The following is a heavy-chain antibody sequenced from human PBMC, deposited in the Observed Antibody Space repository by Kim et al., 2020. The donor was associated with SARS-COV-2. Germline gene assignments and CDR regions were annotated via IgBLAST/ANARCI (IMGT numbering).Heavy chain of an antibody. CDR1: GFTFSSYG. D-gene: IGHD3-10*01. V-gene: IGHV3-30*18. Sequence: GGSLRLSCAASGFTFSSYGMHWVRQAPGKGLEWVAVISYDGSNKYYADSVKGRFTISRDNSKNTLYLQMNSLRAEDTAVYYCAKEPHPGNYYYYGMDVWGQGTTVTVSS. J-gene: IGHJ6*02. CDR2: ISYDGSNK. CDR3: AKEPHPGNYYYYGMDV.